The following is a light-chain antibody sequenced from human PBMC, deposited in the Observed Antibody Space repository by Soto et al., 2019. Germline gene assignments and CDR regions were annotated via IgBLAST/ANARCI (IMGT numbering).Light chain of an antibody. CDR1: SSNIGSNT. CDR2: SNN. J-gene: IGLJ1*01. Sequence: QSVLTQPPSASGTPGQRVTISCSGSSSNIGSNTVDCYQQLPGTAPKLLIYSNNQRPSGVPDRFSGSESGTSASLAISGLXCEDETDYCCAAWDDSLNGYLFGTGTKVTVL. V-gene: IGLV1-44*01. CDR3: AAWDDSLNGYL.